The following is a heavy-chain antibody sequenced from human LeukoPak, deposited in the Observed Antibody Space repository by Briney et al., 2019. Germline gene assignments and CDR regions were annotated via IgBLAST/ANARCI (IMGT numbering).Heavy chain of an antibody. J-gene: IGHJ4*02. CDR3: AVYVSLYPY. CDR2: TYVAGTT. D-gene: IGHD2-8*01. V-gene: IGHV3-66*02. Sequence: PGGSLRLSCAASGFTVSGNYMTWVRQAPGKGLEWVSLTYVAGTTYYTDSVKGRFTISRDTSKNTLYLQMNSLRPEDTAVYYCAVYVSLYPYWGQGTLVTVSS. CDR1: GFTVSGNY.